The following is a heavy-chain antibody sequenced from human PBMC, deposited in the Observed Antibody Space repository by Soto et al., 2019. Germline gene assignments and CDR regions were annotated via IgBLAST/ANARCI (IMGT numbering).Heavy chain of an antibody. J-gene: IGHJ4*02. CDR1: GYAFTTYG. D-gene: IGHD1-1*01. V-gene: IGHV1-18*01. CDR2: ISAHNGNT. Sequence: QVHLVQSGAEVKKPGASVKVSCQASGYAFTTYGITWVRQAPGQGLEWMGWISAHNGNTNYAQKLQGRVTVTRDTSTRTAYMALRSLRSDDTAVYYSARGGYGDYWGQGALVTVSS. CDR3: ARGGYGDY.